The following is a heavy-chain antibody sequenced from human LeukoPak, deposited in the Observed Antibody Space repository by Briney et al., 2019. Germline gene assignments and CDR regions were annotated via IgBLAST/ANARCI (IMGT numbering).Heavy chain of an antibody. CDR2: IIPFFGTA. Sequence: SVKVSCKASGGTFSSHGISWVRQAPGQGLEWMGGIIPFFGTANYAQKFQGRVTITTDESTSTAYMELRSLRSDDTAVYYCARATYYYDSSGYYRDAFDIWGQGTMVTVSS. D-gene: IGHD3-22*01. V-gene: IGHV1-69*05. J-gene: IGHJ3*02. CDR3: ARATYYYDSSGYYRDAFDI. CDR1: GGTFSSHG.